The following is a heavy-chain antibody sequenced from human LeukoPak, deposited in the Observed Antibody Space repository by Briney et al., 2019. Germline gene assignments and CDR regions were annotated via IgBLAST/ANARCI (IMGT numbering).Heavy chain of an antibody. D-gene: IGHD3-22*01. V-gene: IGHV1-18*01. J-gene: IGHJ4*02. CDR1: GYTFTSYG. CDR3: ARDYDSSGYYCLDY. CDR2: ISAYNGNT. Sequence: ASVKVSSKASGYTFTSYGISWVRQAPGQGLEWMGWISAYNGNTNYAQKLQGRVTMTTDTSTSTAYMELRSLRSDDTAVYYCARDYDSSGYYCLDYWGQGTLVTVSS.